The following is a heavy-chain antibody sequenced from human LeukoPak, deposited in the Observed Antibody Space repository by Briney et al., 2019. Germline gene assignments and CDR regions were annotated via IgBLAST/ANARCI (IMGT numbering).Heavy chain of an antibody. V-gene: IGHV3-7*01. CDR3: ARAMVRGVIGSYYFDY. Sequence: GGSLRLSCAASGFTFSSYWMSWVRQAPGKGLEWVANIKQDGSEKYYVDSVKGRFTISRDNAKNSLYLQMNSLRAEDTAVYYCARAMVRGVIGSYYFDYWGQGTLVTVSS. J-gene: IGHJ4*02. CDR2: IKQDGSEK. CDR1: GFTFSSYW. D-gene: IGHD3-10*01.